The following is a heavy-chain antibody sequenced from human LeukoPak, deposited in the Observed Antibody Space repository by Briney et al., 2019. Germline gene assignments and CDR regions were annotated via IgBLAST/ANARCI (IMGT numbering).Heavy chain of an antibody. D-gene: IGHD2-2*01. CDR2: IYYSGSP. CDR3: ARMTTSAYYFGMDV. Sequence: PSETLSLTCTVSGGSISGYYWSWIRQPPGKGLEWIAYIYYSGSPDYNPSLKSRVTISVDTSKNQFSLKLTSVTAADTAVYYCARMTTSAYYFGMDVWGQGTTVTVSS. J-gene: IGHJ6*02. V-gene: IGHV4-59*08. CDR1: GGSISGYY.